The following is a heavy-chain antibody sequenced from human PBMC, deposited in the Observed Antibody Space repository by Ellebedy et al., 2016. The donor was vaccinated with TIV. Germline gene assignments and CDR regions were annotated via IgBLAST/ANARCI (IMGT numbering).Heavy chain of an antibody. V-gene: IGHV1-3*01. CDR2: INAGNGNT. Sequence: AASVKVSCKASGYTFTSSAMHWVRQAHGQRLGWMGWINAGNGNTKYSQKFQGRVTVTRDTSASTAYMELSSRRSEDTAVYYCARDMDYGTFDYWGQGTLVTVSS. CDR1: GYTFTSSA. J-gene: IGHJ4*02. CDR3: ARDMDYGTFDY. D-gene: IGHD4-17*01.